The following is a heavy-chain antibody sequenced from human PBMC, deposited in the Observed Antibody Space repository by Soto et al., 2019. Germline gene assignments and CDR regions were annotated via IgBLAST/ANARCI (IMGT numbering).Heavy chain of an antibody. D-gene: IGHD2-2*01. V-gene: IGHV4-30-2*01. CDR2: MYHSGST. CDR1: GGSISSGGDS. Sequence: QLQLQESGSGRVNPSQTLSLTCAVSGGSISSGGDSRSCIRQPPGKGLEWIGYMYHSGSTYYNTSLKSRVTISIDRSKNQFSLKLSSVTAADTAVYDCARVPDYWGQGILVTVAS. CDR3: ARVPDY. J-gene: IGHJ4*02.